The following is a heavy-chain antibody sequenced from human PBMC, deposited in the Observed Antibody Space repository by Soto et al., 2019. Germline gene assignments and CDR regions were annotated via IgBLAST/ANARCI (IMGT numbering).Heavy chain of an antibody. CDR3: ARDRGGYCSSTSCYAWYNWFDP. Sequence: PGGSLRLSCAASGFTFSSYGMHWVRQAPGKGLEWVAVISYDGSNKYYADSVKGRFTISRDNSKNTLYLQMNSLRAEDTAVYYCARDRGGYCSSTSCYAWYNWFDPWGQGTLVTVSS. J-gene: IGHJ5*02. D-gene: IGHD2-2*03. CDR2: ISYDGSNK. CDR1: GFTFSSYG. V-gene: IGHV3-30*03.